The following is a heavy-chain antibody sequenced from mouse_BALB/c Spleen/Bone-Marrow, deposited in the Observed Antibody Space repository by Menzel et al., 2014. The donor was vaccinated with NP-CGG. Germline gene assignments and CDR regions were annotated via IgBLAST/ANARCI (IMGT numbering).Heavy chain of an antibody. V-gene: IGHV6-6*02. D-gene: IGHD4-1*01. CDR2: IRLKSNNYAT. J-gene: IGHJ2*01. Sequence: EVMLVESGGGLVQPGGSMKLSCVASGFTFSNYWMNWVRQSPEKGLEWVAEIRLKSNNYATHYAESVKGRFTISRDDSKSSAYLQMNNLRAEDTGIYYCTRNWDYFDYWGQGTTLTVSS. CDR1: GFTFSNYW. CDR3: TRNWDYFDY.